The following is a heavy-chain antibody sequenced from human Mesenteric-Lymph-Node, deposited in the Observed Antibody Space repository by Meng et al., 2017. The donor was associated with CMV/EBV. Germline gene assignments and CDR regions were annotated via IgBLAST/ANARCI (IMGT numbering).Heavy chain of an antibody. CDR1: GGSISSYY. Sequence: SETLSLTCTVSGGSISSYYWRWIRQPPGKGLGWIGYIYYSGSTNYNPSLKSRVTISVDTSKNQFSLKLSSVIAADTAVYYCAKSAETLTYLSSYYGMDVWGQGTTVTVSS. CDR2: IYYSGST. J-gene: IGHJ6*02. D-gene: IGHD1-14*01. CDR3: AKSAETLTYLSSYYGMDV. V-gene: IGHV4-59*01.